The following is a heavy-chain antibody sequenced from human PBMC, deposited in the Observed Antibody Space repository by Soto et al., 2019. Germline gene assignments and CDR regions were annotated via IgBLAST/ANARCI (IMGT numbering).Heavy chain of an antibody. Sequence: PGGSLRPSCAASGFTFSSYAMSWVRQAPGKGLEWVSAISGSGGSTYYADSVKGRFTISRDNSKNTLYLQMNSLRAEDTAVYYCARREAAAGSFDYWGQGTLVTVSS. CDR3: ARREAAAGSFDY. J-gene: IGHJ4*02. CDR1: GFTFSSYA. D-gene: IGHD6-13*01. V-gene: IGHV3-23*01. CDR2: ISGSGGST.